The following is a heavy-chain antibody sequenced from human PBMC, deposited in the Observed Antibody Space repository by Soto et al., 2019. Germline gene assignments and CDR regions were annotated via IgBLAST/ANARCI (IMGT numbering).Heavy chain of an antibody. CDR2: IIPILGKP. CDR3: ARPMAFAANNYFDF. V-gene: IGHV1-69*02. Sequence: QVRLVQSGAEVKKPGSSVKVSCKASGGTFSSSTITWVRQAPGQGRECMGKIIPILGKPNYDKRFQDRLPITEDEATTTAYMELSSLTSEDTAVYYCARPMAFAANNYFDFWGQGTLVTVSS. J-gene: IGHJ4*02. D-gene: IGHD2-15*01. CDR1: GGTFSSST.